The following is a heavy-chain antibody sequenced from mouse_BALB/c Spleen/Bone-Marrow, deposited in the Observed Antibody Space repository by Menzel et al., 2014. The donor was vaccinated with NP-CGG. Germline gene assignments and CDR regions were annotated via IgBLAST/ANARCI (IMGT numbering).Heavy chain of an antibody. CDR3: ARLTYYGLSDY. V-gene: IGHV4-1*02. D-gene: IGHD1-2*01. CDR2: INPDSSTI. CDR1: GFDFSRYW. J-gene: IGHJ2*01. Sequence: DVQLVESGGGLVQPGGSLKLSCAASGFDFSRYWMSWVRQAPGKGLEWIGEINPDSSTINYTPSLKDKFIISRDNAKNTLYLQMNKVRSEDTALYYCARLTYYGLSDYWGRGTTLTVSS.